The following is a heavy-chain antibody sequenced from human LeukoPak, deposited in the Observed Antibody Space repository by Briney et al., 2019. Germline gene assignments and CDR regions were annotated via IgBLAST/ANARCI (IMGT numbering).Heavy chain of an antibody. V-gene: IGHV1-69*13. J-gene: IGHJ4*02. CDR1: GGTFSSYA. CDR3: ARGGGDFWSGYFDY. Sequence: ASVKVSCKASGGTFSSYAISWVRQAPGQGLEWVGGIIPIFGTANYAQKFQGRVTITADESTSTAYMELSRLRSEDTAVYYCARGGGDFWSGYFDYWGQGTLVTVSS. D-gene: IGHD3-3*01. CDR2: IIPIFGTA.